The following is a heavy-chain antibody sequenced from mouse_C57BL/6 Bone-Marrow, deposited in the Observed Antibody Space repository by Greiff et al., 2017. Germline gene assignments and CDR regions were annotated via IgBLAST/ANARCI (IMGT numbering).Heavy chain of an antibody. D-gene: IGHD2-3*01. J-gene: IGHJ2*01. Sequence: VQLQQSGAELVRPGASVKLSCTASGSNIKDDYMHWVKQRPEQGLEWIGWIDPANGDTEYASKFQGKAPITADTSSNTAYMQLSRLTSEDTAVKYRTTNGYYDDFDYWGQGTTLTVSS. CDR1: GSNIKDDY. CDR2: IDPANGDT. V-gene: IGHV14-4*01. CDR3: TTNGYYDDFDY.